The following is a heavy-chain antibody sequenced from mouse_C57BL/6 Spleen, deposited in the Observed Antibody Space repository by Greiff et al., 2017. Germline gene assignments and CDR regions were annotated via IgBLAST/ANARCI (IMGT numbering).Heavy chain of an antibody. J-gene: IGHJ3*01. CDR2: IDPSDSYT. Sequence: QVQLQQPGAELVMPGASVKLSCKASGYTFTSYWMHWVKQRPGQGLEWIGEIDPSDSYTNYNQKFKGKSTLTVDKSSSTAYMQLSSLTSEDSAVYYCARWGYYGSSSWCAYWGQGTLVTVSA. D-gene: IGHD1-1*01. CDR3: ARWGYYGSSSWCAY. CDR1: GYTFTSYW. V-gene: IGHV1-69*01.